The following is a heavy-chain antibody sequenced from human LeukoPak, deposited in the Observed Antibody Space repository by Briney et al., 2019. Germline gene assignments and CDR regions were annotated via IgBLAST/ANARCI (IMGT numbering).Heavy chain of an antibody. D-gene: IGHD3-3*01. CDR1: GFTFSSYW. Sequence: GGSLRLSCAASGFTFSSYWMHWVRQPPGEGLLWVSRIKSDGSSTFYADSVKGRFAISRDNAKNSLYLQMNGLRVEDTAVYYCARVYYASWSGQPLSQHWLDPWGQGTLVTVSS. CDR2: IKSDGSST. J-gene: IGHJ5*02. V-gene: IGHV3-74*01. CDR3: ARVYYASWSGQPLSQHWLDP.